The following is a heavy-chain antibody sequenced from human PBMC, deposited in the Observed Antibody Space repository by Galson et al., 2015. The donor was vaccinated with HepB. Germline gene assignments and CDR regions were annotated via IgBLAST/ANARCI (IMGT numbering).Heavy chain of an antibody. CDR2: IIPIFGTA. Sequence: SVKVSCKASGGTFSSYAISWVRQAPGQGLEWTGGIIPIFGTANYAQKFQGRVTITADKSTSTAYMELSSLRSEDTAVYYCARARAVPAASLDYWGQGTLVTVSS. CDR3: ARARAVPAASLDY. J-gene: IGHJ4*02. CDR1: GGTFSSYA. D-gene: IGHD2-2*01. V-gene: IGHV1-69*06.